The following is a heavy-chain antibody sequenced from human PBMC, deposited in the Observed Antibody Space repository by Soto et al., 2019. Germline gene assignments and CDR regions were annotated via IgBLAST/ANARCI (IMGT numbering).Heavy chain of an antibody. J-gene: IGHJ5*02. V-gene: IGHV2-5*01. D-gene: IGHD6-19*01. CDR1: GFSLRTSGVG. Sequence: SGPTLVNPTQTLTLTCIFSGFSLRTSGVGVGWIRQPPGKALEWLGFIYWNDDKRYSPSLKSRLTITKDTSKNQVVLTMTNMDPVDAATYYCAKSGSSGWYGWFDPWGQGTLVTVSS. CDR3: AKSGSSGWYGWFDP. CDR2: IYWNDDK.